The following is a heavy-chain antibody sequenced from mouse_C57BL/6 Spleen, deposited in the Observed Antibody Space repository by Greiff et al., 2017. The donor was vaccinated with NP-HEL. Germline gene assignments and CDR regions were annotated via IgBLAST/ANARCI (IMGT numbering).Heavy chain of an antibody. CDR2: INPSSGYT. D-gene: IGHD2-2*01. CDR1: GYTFTSYW. Sequence: VHLLQSGAELAKPGASVKLSCKASGYTFTSYWMHWVQQRPGQGLEWIGYINPSSGYTKYNQKFKDKATLTADKSSSTAYMQLSSLTYEDSAVYYCASFYYGYDGGFDYWGQGTTLTVSS. J-gene: IGHJ2*01. V-gene: IGHV1-7*01. CDR3: ASFYYGYDGGFDY.